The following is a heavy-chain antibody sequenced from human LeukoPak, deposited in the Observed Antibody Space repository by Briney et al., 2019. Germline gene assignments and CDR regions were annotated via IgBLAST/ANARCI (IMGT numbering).Heavy chain of an antibody. J-gene: IGHJ6*03. CDR1: GGSISSYY. CDR2: IYYSGST. D-gene: IGHD6-13*01. V-gene: IGHV4-59*01. Sequence: SETLSLTCTVSGGSISSYYWSWIRQPPGKGLEWIGYIYYSGSTNYNPSLKSRVTISVDTSKNQFSLKLSSVTAADTAVYYCARSIAAAGRGVYYYMDVWGKGTTVTVSS. CDR3: ARSIAAAGRGVYYYMDV.